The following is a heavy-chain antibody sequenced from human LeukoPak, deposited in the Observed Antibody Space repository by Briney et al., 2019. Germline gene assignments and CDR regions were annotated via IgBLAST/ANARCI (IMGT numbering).Heavy chain of an antibody. CDR3: AKDRMLSGYDYGRELDY. J-gene: IGHJ4*02. D-gene: IGHD5-12*01. Sequence: QPGGSLRLSCAASGFTFSSYSMNWVRQAPGKGLEWVSYISSSSSTIYYADSVKGRFTISRDNSKNTVYLQMNSLRAEDTAVYYCAKDRMLSGYDYGRELDYWGQGTLVTVSS. V-gene: IGHV3-48*04. CDR2: ISSSSSTI. CDR1: GFTFSSYS.